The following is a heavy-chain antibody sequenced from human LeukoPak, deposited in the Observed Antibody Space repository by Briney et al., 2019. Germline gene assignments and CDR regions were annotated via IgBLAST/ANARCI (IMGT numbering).Heavy chain of an antibody. J-gene: IGHJ4*02. D-gene: IGHD3-3*01. CDR3: ARREYDFWSGYLDSYFDY. Sequence: NPSETLSLTCTVSGDSINSHTYYWAWIRQPPGKGLEWIGSVYYSGSTYYNPSLKSRVTIPVDTSKNQFSLKLSSVTAADTAVYYCARREYDFWSGYLDSYFDYWGQGTLVTVSS. CDR1: GDSINSHTYY. CDR2: VYYSGST. V-gene: IGHV4-39*01.